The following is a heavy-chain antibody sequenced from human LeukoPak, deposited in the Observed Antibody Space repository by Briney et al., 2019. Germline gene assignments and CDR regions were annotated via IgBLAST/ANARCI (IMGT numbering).Heavy chain of an antibody. CDR2: VRYDGSET. CDR1: GFTLNDYG. D-gene: IGHD3-9*01. CDR3: ARVEDYDILTGFDY. Sequence: GGSLRLSCVVSGFTLNDYGIHWVRQPPGGGLEWVAFVRYDGSETYFGDSVKGRFTISRDTAKNSLYLQMNSLRAEDTAVYYCARVEDYDILTGFDYWGQGTLVTVSS. J-gene: IGHJ4*02. V-gene: IGHV3-30*02.